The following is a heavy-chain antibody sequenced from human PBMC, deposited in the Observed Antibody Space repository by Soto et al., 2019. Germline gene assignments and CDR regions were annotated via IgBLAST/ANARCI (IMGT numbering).Heavy chain of an antibody. CDR2: INAGNGNT. CDR1: GYTFTSYA. CDR3: GSASSSPRQSSGWYFIRGYSDL. V-gene: IGHV1-3*01. J-gene: IGHJ2*01. Sequence: QVQLVQSGAEVKKPGASVKVSCKASGYTFTSYAMHWVRQAPGQRLEWMGWINAGNGNTKYSQKSQRTDTPTGDNSASRAYKELSSQRTEEPDVYYCGSASSSPRQSSGWYFIRGYSDLWGRGTLVTVSS. D-gene: IGHD6-19*01.